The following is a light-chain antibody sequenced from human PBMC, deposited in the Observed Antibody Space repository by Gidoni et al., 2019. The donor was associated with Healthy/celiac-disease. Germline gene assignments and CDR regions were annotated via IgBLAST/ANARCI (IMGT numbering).Light chain of an antibody. J-gene: IGKJ1*01. CDR2: AAS. Sequence: DIQMTQSPSSLSASVGDRVTITCRASQSISSYLNWYQQKPGKAPKLLIYAASSLHSGVPSRFSGSGSGTDFTLTISSLQPEHFATYYCQQSYSTPPTFGQGTKVEIK. CDR1: QSISSY. CDR3: QQSYSTPPT. V-gene: IGKV1-39*01.